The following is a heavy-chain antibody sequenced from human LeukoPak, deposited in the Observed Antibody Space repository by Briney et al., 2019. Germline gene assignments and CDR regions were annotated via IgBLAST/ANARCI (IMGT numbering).Heavy chain of an antibody. CDR2: IIPIFGTA. CDR3: ARGPTDYYMDV. Sequence: SVKVSCKASGGTFSNYAISWVLQAPGQGLEWMGGIIPIFGTANYAQKLQDRVTLSMEESTSTAYMELSSLRSEHTAVYYCARGPTDYYMDVWGTGTTVTVSS. V-gene: IGHV1-69*05. CDR1: GGTFSNYA. J-gene: IGHJ6*03.